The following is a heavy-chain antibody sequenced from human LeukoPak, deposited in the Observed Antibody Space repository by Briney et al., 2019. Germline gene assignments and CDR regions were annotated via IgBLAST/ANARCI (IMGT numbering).Heavy chain of an antibody. J-gene: IGHJ4*02. CDR1: GFTFSSYN. Sequence: PGGSLRLFCAASGFTFSSYNMNWVRQAPGKGLEWVSYIISSCNYIFYADSVKGRFTISRDNAKNSLYLQMNSLRAEDTTVYYCARDCWDYGSGSYCGIDYWGQGTLVTVSS. CDR3: ARDCWDYGSGSYCGIDY. D-gene: IGHD3-10*01. CDR2: IISSCNYI. V-gene: IGHV3-21*03.